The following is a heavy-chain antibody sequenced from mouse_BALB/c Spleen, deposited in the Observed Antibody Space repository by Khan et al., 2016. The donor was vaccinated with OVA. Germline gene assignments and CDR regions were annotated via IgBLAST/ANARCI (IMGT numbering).Heavy chain of an antibody. CDR1: GYSFTDYL. J-gene: IGHJ3*01. CDR2: INTGSGET. V-gene: IGHV1-54*01. CDR3: SRGGYGCLAY. Sequence: VQLQESGAELVRPGTSVKVSCKASGYSFTDYLIDWVNQRPGQGLEWIGMINTGSGETIYNEKFTGKATLTEDKSSSNAYMQLSSLTSADSAVXFCSRGGYGCLAYWGQGTLVTVSA. D-gene: IGHD2-2*01.